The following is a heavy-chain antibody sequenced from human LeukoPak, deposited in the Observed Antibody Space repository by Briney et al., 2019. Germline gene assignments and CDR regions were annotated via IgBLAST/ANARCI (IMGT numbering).Heavy chain of an antibody. CDR3: ARSLGTVQHRGFDY. CDR1: GGSIGSYY. D-gene: IGHD7-27*01. CDR2: IYYSGST. V-gene: IGHV4-59*01. Sequence: SETLSLTCTVSGGSIGSYYWSWIRQPPGKGLEWIGYIYYSGSTNYNPSLKSRVTISVDTSKNQFSLKLSSVTAADTAVYYCARSLGTVQHRGFDYWGQGTLVTVSS. J-gene: IGHJ4*02.